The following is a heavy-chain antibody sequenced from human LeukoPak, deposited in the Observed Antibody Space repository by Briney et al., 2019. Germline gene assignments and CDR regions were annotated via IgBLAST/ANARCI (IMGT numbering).Heavy chain of an antibody. J-gene: IGHJ4*01. D-gene: IGHD5-12*01. CDR1: GFNFSSYW. Sequence: PGGSLRLSCAASGFNFSSYWMSWFRQAPGKGLEWVANIKQDGSEKYYVDSVKGRFTISRDNAKNSLYLQMNSLRAEDAAVYYCARDDVASGYDLFDYWGHGTLVTVSS. CDR3: ARDDVASGYDLFDY. CDR2: IKQDGSEK. V-gene: IGHV3-7*01.